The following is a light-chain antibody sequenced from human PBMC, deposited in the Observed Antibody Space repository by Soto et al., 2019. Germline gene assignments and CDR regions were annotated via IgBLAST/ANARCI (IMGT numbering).Light chain of an antibody. CDR2: DAS. CDR1: QSVSSY. V-gene: IGKV3-11*01. J-gene: IGKJ1*01. Sequence: EIVLTQSPGTLSLSPGERATLSCRASQSVSSYLAWYQQKPGQAPRLLIYDASTRATGISARFSGSGSGTDFTRTISSLEHEDFAVYYCQQRSNWPVTFGQGTKVEVK. CDR3: QQRSNWPVT.